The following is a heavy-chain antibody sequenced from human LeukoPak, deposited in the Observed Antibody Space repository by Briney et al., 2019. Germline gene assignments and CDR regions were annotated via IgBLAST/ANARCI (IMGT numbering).Heavy chain of an antibody. CDR3: TRDRGAYNLYDY. CDR2: IRSKAYGETA. Sequence: GGSLRLSCAASGFIFSGYWMSWIRQAPGKGLEWVGFIRSKAYGETADYAASVKGRFTISRDDSKAIAYLQMNSLKTEDTAVYHCTRDRGAYNLYDYWGQGTLVTVSS. CDR1: GFIFSGYW. J-gene: IGHJ4*02. D-gene: IGHD1-1*01. V-gene: IGHV3-49*03.